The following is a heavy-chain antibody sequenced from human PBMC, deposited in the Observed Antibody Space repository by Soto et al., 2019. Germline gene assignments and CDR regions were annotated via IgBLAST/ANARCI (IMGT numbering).Heavy chain of an antibody. V-gene: IGHV3-53*01. CDR3: ARDRYYYGMDV. CDR2: IYSGGST. Sequence: SVGSLRLSCAASGFTVSSNYMSWVRQAPGKGLEWVSVIYSGGSTYYADSVKGRFTISRDNSKNTLYLQMNSLRAEDTAVYYCARDRYYYGMDVWGQGTTVTVSS. J-gene: IGHJ6*02. CDR1: GFTVSSNY.